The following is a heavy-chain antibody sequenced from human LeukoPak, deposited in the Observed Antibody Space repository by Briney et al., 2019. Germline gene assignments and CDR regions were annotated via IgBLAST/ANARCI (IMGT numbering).Heavy chain of an antibody. D-gene: IGHD2-2*01. CDR1: VYTFTSYG. Sequence: ASVTVSCKASVYTFTSYGISWVRLAPAQGLEWMGWISAYNGNTNYAQKLHGRVTMTTDTSTSTAYMELRSLRSDDTAVYYCARVPQDIVVVPAAALGHFDYWGQGTLVTVPS. V-gene: IGHV1-18*01. CDR2: ISAYNGNT. CDR3: ARVPQDIVVVPAAALGHFDY. J-gene: IGHJ4*02.